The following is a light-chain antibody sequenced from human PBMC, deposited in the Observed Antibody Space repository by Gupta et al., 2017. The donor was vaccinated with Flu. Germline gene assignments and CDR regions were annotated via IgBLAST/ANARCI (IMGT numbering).Light chain of an antibody. J-gene: IGLJ3*02. CDR1: GCTTEAGYA. V-gene: IGLV1-40*01. CDR2: TDD. CDR3: QSKDTGLSGSV. Sequence: QSLLPQPPSVSGAPGPWVTISRTGTGCTTEAGYAVHWYKFLTGTAPKLLIYTDDIRPSGVPDRFSGSRSGASASLASSGRQAEDGADYYCQSKDTGLSGSVFGGWTKLTGL.